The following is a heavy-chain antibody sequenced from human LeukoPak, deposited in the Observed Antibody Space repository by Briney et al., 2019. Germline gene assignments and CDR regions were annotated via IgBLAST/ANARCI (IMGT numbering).Heavy chain of an antibody. CDR1: GFTVSSNY. J-gene: IGHJ4*02. V-gene: IGHV3-66*01. CDR3: ARETGVTMVHTYFDY. D-gene: IGHD3-10*01. CDR2: IYSGGST. Sequence: GGSLRLSCAASGFTVSSNYMSWVRQAPGKGLEWVSVIYSGGSTYYADSVKGRFTISRDNSKNTLYLQMNSLRAEDTAVYYCARETGVTMVHTYFDYWGQGTLVTVSS.